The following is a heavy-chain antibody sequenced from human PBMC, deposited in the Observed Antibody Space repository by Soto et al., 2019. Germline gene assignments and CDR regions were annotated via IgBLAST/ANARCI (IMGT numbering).Heavy chain of an antibody. V-gene: IGHV1-18*01. D-gene: IGHD3-3*01. CDR1: GYTFTSYG. J-gene: IGHJ6*02. Sequence: ASVKVSCKASGYTFTSYGISWVRQAPGQGXEWMGWISAYNGNTNYAQKLQGRVTMTTDTSTSTAYMELRSLRSDDTAVYYCAASTIFGVVTGLYYGMDVWGQGTTVTVSS. CDR3: AASTIFGVVTGLYYGMDV. CDR2: ISAYNGNT.